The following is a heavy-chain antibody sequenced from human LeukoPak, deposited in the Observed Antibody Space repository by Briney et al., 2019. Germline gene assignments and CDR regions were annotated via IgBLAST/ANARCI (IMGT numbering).Heavy chain of an antibody. D-gene: IGHD5-18*01. CDR3: ARDYGACSYGFESDY. J-gene: IGHJ4*02. Sequence: GGALRHSCVASVFTFSSYSMNWARPAPGRGLEGVSSISSSSSYIYYADSVRGRFTISRENAKNSLYLQMNSLRAEDPAVYYSARDYGACSYGFESDYWGQGTLVTVSS. V-gene: IGHV3-21*01. CDR1: VFTFSSYS. CDR2: ISSSSSYI.